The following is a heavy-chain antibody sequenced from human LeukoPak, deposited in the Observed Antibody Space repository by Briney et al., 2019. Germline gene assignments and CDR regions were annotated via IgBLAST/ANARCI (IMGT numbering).Heavy chain of an antibody. CDR1: GYTFTSYY. CDR2: INPSGGST. Sequence: ASVKVSCKASGYTFTSYYMHWVRQAPGQGLEWMGIINPSGGSTSYAQKFHGRVTMTRDTSTSTVYMELSSLRSEDTAVYYCARAISIFGVVIPPGYWGQGTLVTVSS. D-gene: IGHD3-3*01. V-gene: IGHV1-46*01. J-gene: IGHJ4*02. CDR3: ARAISIFGVVIPPGY.